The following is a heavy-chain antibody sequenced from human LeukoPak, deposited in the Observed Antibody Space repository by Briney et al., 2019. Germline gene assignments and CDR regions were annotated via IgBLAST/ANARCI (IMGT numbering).Heavy chain of an antibody. CDR2: ISGSGAST. CDR1: GFIFSDYG. Sequence: GGSLRLSCEASGFIFSDYGMSWVREAPGKGLEWVSVISGSGASTYYAYSVRGRFTTSRDNSKNTVYLQMNSLRAEDTAVYYCARVGPYGYMQLLAYFDNWGQGALVTVSS. CDR3: ARVGPYGYMQLLAYFDN. V-gene: IGHV3-23*01. J-gene: IGHJ4*02. D-gene: IGHD5-18*01.